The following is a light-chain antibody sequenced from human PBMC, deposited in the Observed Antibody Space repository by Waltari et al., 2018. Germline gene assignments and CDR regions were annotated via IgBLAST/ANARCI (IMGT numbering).Light chain of an antibody. J-gene: IGLJ2*01. CDR1: NIGSKS. Sequence: SYVLTQPPSVSVAPGKTARITCGGNNIGSKSVHWYQQKPGQAPVLVIYYDSDWPSGSPERFSGSNSGNTVTLTISRVEAGDEADYYCQVWDSSSDHVVFGGGTKLTVL. CDR2: YDS. CDR3: QVWDSSSDHVV. V-gene: IGLV3-21*04.